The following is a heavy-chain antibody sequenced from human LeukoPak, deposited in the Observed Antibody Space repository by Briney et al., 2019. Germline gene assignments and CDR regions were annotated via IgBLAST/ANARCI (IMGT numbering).Heavy chain of an antibody. V-gene: IGHV3-21*01. CDR3: ARVRIGSYYYYYGMDV. CDR2: ISSSSGYI. J-gene: IGHJ6*02. D-gene: IGHD2-15*01. CDR1: GFTFSSYS. Sequence: GGSLRLSCAASGFTFSSYSMNWVRQAPGKGLEWVSSISSSSGYIYYADSVKGRFTISRDNAKNSLYLQMNSLRAEDTAVYYCARVRIGSYYYYYGMDVWGQGTTVTVSS.